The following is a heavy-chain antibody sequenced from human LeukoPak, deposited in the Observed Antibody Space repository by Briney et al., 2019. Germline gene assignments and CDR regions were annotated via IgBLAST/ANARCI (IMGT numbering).Heavy chain of an antibody. CDR2: IKHDESEK. J-gene: IGHJ4*02. Sequence: GGSLRLSCEASGFSFNSDWMDWFRQAPGKGLEWVANIKHDESEKNYLDSVKGRFTISRDNAQNSLYLQMNGLRVEDTAVYYCTRRLDDWGQGTLVTVSS. CDR1: GFSFNSDW. CDR3: TRRLDD. D-gene: IGHD3-16*01. V-gene: IGHV3-7*01.